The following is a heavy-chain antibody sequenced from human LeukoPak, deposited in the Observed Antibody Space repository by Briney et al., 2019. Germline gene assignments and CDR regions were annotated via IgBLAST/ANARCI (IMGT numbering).Heavy chain of an antibody. CDR1: GFTFSSYS. CDR2: ISSSSSTI. J-gene: IGHJ3*02. CDR3: ARGGSGWADDAFDI. D-gene: IGHD6-19*01. V-gene: IGHV3-48*02. Sequence: GGSLRLSCAASGFTFSSYSMNWVRQAPGKGLEWVSYISSSSSTIYYADSVKGRFTISRDNAKNSLYLQMNSLRDEDTAVYYCARGGSGWADDAFDIWGQGTMVTVSS.